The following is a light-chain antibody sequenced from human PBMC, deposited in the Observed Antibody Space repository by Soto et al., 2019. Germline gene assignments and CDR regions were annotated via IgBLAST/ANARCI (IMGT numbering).Light chain of an antibody. V-gene: IGKV3-20*01. CDR2: GAS. CDR1: QSVSSGY. J-gene: IGKJ2*01. Sequence: EVVLTQSPGTLSLSPGERATLSCRASQSVSSGYLAWYQQKPGQAPRLLIYGASSRATGIPDRFSGSGSGTYFTLSISRLEPEDFAVYYCQQHGSSLPYTFGQGTQLEIK. CDR3: QQHGSSLPYT.